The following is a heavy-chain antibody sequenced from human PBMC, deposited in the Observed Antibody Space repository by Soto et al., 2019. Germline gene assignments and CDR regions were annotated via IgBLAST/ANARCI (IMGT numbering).Heavy chain of an antibody. CDR1: GFSFDDYA. CDR3: ATDPPPYYDNFTGNKRYYYGLDV. D-gene: IGHD3-9*01. J-gene: IGHJ6*02. CDR2: ISWNSGRI. V-gene: IGHV3-9*01. Sequence: EVQLVESGGGLVQPGRSLRLSCAASGFSFDDYAMHWVRQAPGKGLEWVSGISWNSGRIGYADSVKGRFTISRDNAKNSVYLQMNSLRPEDTALYYCATDPPPYYDNFTGNKRYYYGLDVWGQGTTVTVSS.